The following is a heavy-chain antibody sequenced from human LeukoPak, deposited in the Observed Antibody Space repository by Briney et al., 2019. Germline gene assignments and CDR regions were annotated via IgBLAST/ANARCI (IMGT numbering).Heavy chain of an antibody. Sequence: GGSLRLSCAASGFTFSNAWMSWVRQAPGKGLEWVGRIKSKTDGGTTDYAAPVKGRFTISRDDSKNTLYLQMNSLKTEDTAVYYCTTDLGYSYNHYFDYWGQGTLVTVSS. CDR2: IKSKTDGGTT. J-gene: IGHJ4*02. V-gene: IGHV3-15*01. D-gene: IGHD5-18*01. CDR1: GFTFSNAW. CDR3: TTDLGYSYNHYFDY.